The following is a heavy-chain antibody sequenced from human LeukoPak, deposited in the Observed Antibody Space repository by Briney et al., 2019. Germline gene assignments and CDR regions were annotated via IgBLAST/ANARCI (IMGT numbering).Heavy chain of an antibody. D-gene: IGHD1-26*01. CDR3: ARHGWWDYNWFDP. J-gene: IGHJ5*02. CDR1: GGSISSYY. Sequence: SETLSLTCTVSGGSISSYYWSWIRQPPGKGLEWIGYIYYSGSTNYNPSLKSRVTISVDTSKNQFSLKLSSVTAADTAVYYCARHGWWDYNWFDPWGQGTLVTVSS. V-gene: IGHV4-59*08. CDR2: IYYSGST.